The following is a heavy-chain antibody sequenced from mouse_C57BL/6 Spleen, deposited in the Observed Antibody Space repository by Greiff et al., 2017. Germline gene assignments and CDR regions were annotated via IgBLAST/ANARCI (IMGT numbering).Heavy chain of an antibody. V-gene: IGHV7-3*01. Sequence: EVKLMESGGGLVQPGGSLSLSCAASGFTFTDYYMSWVRQPPGKALEWLGFIRNKANGYTTEYSASVKGRFTISRDNSQSILYLQMNALRAEDSATYYCARYAGYYVGTAMDYWGQGTSVTVSS. CDR2: IRNKANGYTT. J-gene: IGHJ4*01. CDR3: ARYAGYYVGTAMDY. CDR1: GFTFTDYY. D-gene: IGHD2-3*01.